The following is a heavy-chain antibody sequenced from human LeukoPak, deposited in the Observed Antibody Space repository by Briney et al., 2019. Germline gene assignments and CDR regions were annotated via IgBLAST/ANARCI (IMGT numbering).Heavy chain of an antibody. Sequence: PGGSLRLSCAAAGFTFNHYGMHWVRQAPGKGLEWVAVIWSDGTNQYYADSVKGRFTISGDDSGNTVYLQMNSLRPEDTGVYYCARDAQRGFDYSNSLENWGQGTPVTVST. V-gene: IGHV3-33*01. CDR2: IWSDGTNQ. D-gene: IGHD4-11*01. J-gene: IGHJ4*02. CDR1: GFTFNHYG. CDR3: ARDAQRGFDYSNSLEN.